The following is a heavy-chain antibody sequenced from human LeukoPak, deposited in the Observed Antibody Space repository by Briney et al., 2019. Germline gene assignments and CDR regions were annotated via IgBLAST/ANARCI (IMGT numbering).Heavy chain of an antibody. V-gene: IGHV3-74*01. CDR3: ARHRSSWLIDY. CDR1: GFTFSSHW. D-gene: IGHD6-6*01. J-gene: IGHJ4*02. CDR2: INSDGSNT. Sequence: GGSLRLSCAASGFTFSSHWMHWVRQAPGKGPVWVSHINSDGSNTGYADSVKGRFTSSRDNAKNTLYLQMNSLGAEDTAVYYCARHRSSWLIDYWGQGTLVTVSS.